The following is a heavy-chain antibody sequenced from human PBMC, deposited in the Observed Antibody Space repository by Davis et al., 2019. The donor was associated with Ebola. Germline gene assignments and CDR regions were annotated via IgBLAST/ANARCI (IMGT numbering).Heavy chain of an antibody. V-gene: IGHV3-15*07. CDR3: TTGDDYYGMDV. CDR1: GFTFSNAW. D-gene: IGHD2-21*02. CDR2: IKSKTDGGTT. J-gene: IGHJ6*02. Sequence: GESLKISCAASGFTFSNAWMNWVRQAPGKGLEWVGRIKSKTDGGTTDYAALVKGRFTIPRDDSKNTLYLQMNSLKTEDTAVYYCTTGDDYYGMDVWGQGTTVTVSS.